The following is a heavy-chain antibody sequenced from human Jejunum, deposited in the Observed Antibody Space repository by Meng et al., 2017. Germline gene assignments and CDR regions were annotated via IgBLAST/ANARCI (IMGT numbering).Heavy chain of an antibody. V-gene: IGHV3-23*04. D-gene: IGHD3-10*01. CDR3: ANRAWLES. Sequence: VQLVESGGCLVQPGGSLRLSWAASGFTFSNQSMSWVRQAPGKGLEWVSVILDRDGITSYADSVKGRFTISRDNSKNTLYLQMSSLRVDDTAVYHCANRAWLESWGQGTLVTVSS. CDR2: ILDRDGIT. J-gene: IGHJ5*01. CDR1: GFTFSNQS.